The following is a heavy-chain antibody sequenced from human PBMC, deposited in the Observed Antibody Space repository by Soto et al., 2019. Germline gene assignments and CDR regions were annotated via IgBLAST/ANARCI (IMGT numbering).Heavy chain of an antibody. Sequence: EVQLVESGGGLVQPGGSLRLSCAASGFTFSNYWMHWVRQDPGKGLVWVSRINSDGSSTNYADSVKGRFTISRANAKNTLDLQMNSLRGEDTAVYYCASGLVEYTSSWYDYWGQGTLVTVSS. V-gene: IGHV3-74*01. CDR2: INSDGSST. D-gene: IGHD6-13*01. CDR1: GFTFSNYW. CDR3: ASGLVEYTSSWYDY. J-gene: IGHJ4*02.